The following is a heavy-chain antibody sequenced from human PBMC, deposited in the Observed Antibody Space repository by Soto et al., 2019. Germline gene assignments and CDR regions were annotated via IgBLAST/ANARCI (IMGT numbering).Heavy chain of an antibody. CDR1: GGTFSSYT. V-gene: IGHV1-69*02. J-gene: IGHJ4*02. CDR2: IIPILGIA. Sequence: QVQLVQSGAEVKKPGSSVKVSCKASGGTFSSYTISWVRQAPGQGLEWMGRIIPILGIANYAQKFQGRVTITADKSTSTAYMELCSLRSEDTAVYYWAIGDGSGSRYFDYWGQGTLVTVSS. D-gene: IGHD3-10*01. CDR3: AIGDGSGSRYFDY.